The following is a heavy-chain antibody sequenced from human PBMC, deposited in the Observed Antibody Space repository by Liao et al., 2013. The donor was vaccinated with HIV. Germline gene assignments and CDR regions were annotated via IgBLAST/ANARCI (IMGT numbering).Heavy chain of an antibody. CDR1: GGSFSGYY. V-gene: IGHV4-34*01. CDR2: INHGGST. CDR3: ARGSRGTLTPFQH. Sequence: QVRLQQWGAGLLKPSETLSLTCTVYGGSFSGYYWSWIRQSPGKGLEWIGEINHGGSTNYNPSLQSRVIISLDTSKNQFSLRLSSVTAADTALYYCARGSRGTLTPFQHWGQGTLVTVSS. D-gene: IGHD1-1*01. J-gene: IGHJ1*01.